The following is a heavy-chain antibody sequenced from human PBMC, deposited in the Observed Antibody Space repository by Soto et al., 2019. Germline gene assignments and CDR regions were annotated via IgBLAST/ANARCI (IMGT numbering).Heavy chain of an antibody. CDR1: GGSIIGYY. D-gene: IGHD6-6*01. CDR3: ARAQYSSSSNVYYYYYGMDV. CDR2: IYYSGST. Sequence: SETLSLTCTVSGGSIIGYYWSCIRQPAGKGLEWIGYIYYSGSTNYNPSLKSRVTISVDTSKNQFSLKLSSVTAADTAVYYCARAQYSSSSNVYYYYYGMDVWGQGTTVTVSS. J-gene: IGHJ6*02. V-gene: IGHV4-59*01.